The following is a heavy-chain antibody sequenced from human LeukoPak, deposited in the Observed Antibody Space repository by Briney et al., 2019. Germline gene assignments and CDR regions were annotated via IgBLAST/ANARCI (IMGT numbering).Heavy chain of an antibody. CDR3: ARHGVAAAANDY. J-gene: IGHJ4*02. D-gene: IGHD6-13*01. CDR1: GFTFDDYS. CDR2: FDGGTT. Sequence: GGSLRLSCTTSGFTFDDYSLSWFRQAPGKGLEWVGFDGGTTEYAASVKGRFSISRDNSKNTLYLQMNSLRAEDTAVYYCARHGVAAAANDYWGQGTLVTVSS. V-gene: IGHV3-20*04.